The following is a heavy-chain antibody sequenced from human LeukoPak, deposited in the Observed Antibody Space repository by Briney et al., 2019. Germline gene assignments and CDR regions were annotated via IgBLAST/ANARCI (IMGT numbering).Heavy chain of an antibody. Sequence: GGSLRLSCAASGFTFSSYSMNWVRQAPGKGLEWVSSISSSSSYIYYADSVKGRFTISRDNAKNSLYLQMNSLRAEDTAVYYCARDPKGYSSSWPIDYWGQGTLVTVSS. CDR3: ARDPKGYSSSWPIDY. CDR2: ISSSSSYI. V-gene: IGHV3-21*01. J-gene: IGHJ4*02. CDR1: GFTFSSYS. D-gene: IGHD6-13*01.